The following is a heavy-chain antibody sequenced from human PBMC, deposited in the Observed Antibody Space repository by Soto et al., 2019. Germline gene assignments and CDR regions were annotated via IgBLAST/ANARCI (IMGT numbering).Heavy chain of an antibody. CDR3: ARVPSSSWYVGGMDV. J-gene: IGHJ6*02. CDR2: IIPIFGTA. Sequence: GASVKVSCKASGGTFSSYAISWVRQAPGQGLEWMGGIIPIFGTANYAQEFQGRVTITADESTSTAYMELSSLRSEDTAVYYCARVPSSSWYVGGMDVWGQGTTVTVSS. D-gene: IGHD6-13*01. V-gene: IGHV1-69*13. CDR1: GGTFSSYA.